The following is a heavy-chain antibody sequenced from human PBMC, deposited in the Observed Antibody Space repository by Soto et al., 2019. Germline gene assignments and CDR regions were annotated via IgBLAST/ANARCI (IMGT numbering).Heavy chain of an antibody. CDR3: AEEGYCSGGSCYELAFDI. V-gene: IGHV1-69*02. D-gene: IGHD2-15*01. CDR2: IIPILGIA. CDR1: GGTFSSYT. J-gene: IGHJ3*02. Sequence: SVKVSCKASGGTFSSYTISWVRQAPGQGLEWMGRIIPILGIANYAQKFQGRVTITADKSTSTAYMELSSLRSEDTAVYYCAEEGYCSGGSCYELAFDIWGQGTMVTVSS.